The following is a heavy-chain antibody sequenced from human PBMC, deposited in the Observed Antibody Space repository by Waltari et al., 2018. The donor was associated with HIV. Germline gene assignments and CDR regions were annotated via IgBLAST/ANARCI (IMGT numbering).Heavy chain of an antibody. CDR1: GFTFSSSA. Sequence: GFTFSSSAMSWVRQAPGKGLEWVSAISGSGGSTHYADSVKGRFTISRDNSKSTLYLQMNSLRAEDTAVYYCAGFLEWSTPLDYFDYWGQGTLVTVSS. CDR3: AGFLEWSTPLDYFDY. CDR2: ISGSGGST. J-gene: IGHJ4*02. V-gene: IGHV3-23*01. D-gene: IGHD3-3*01.